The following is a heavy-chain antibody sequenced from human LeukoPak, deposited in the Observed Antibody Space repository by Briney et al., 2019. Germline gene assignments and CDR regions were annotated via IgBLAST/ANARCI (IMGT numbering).Heavy chain of an antibody. J-gene: IGHJ4*02. V-gene: IGHV3-30*18. CDR2: ISYDGSNT. Sequence: GGSLRLSCAASGFAFSTYYIHWVRQPPGKGLEWVAVISYDGSNTQHADSVEGRFTISRDNSKNTLHLQMNSLRPEDTAVYYCAKSLSSGWASYYFGHWGQGTPVTVSS. CDR1: GFAFSTYY. D-gene: IGHD6-19*01. CDR3: AKSLSSGWASYYFGH.